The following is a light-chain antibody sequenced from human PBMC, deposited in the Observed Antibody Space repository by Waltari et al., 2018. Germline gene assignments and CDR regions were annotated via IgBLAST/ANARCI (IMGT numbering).Light chain of an antibody. CDR2: GAS. V-gene: IGKV3-15*01. Sequence: EIVMTQSPATLSVSPGERATLSCRASQSVSSNLAWYQQKPAQAPSLLIYGASTRATGIPARCSGSGSGTEVILTISSLQSEDVAVYYCQQYNNWPPLTFGGGTKLEIK. CDR1: QSVSSN. J-gene: IGKJ4*01. CDR3: QQYNNWPPLT.